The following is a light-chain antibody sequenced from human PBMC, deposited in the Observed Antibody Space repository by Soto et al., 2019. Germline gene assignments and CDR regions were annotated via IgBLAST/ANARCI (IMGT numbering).Light chain of an antibody. CDR1: SSDVGGYNY. CDR3: SPYTTSSSV. CDR2: NVS. Sequence: QSVLTQPASVSGSPGQSITISCTGTSSDVGGYNYVSWYQQHPGKAPKLMIYNVSNRPSGVSNRLSGSKSGNTASLTISGLQAEDEADYYCSPYTTSSSVFGTGTKVTVL. V-gene: IGLV2-14*01. J-gene: IGLJ1*01.